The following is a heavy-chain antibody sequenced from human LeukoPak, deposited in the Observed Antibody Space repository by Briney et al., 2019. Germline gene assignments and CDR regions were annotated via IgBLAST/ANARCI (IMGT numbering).Heavy chain of an antibody. CDR2: ISSNGYYI. Sequence: GGSLRLSCAASGFTFSTYTINWVRQAPGKGLEWVSSISSNGYYIYYAGSVRGRFTISRDNAKNSLYLQMNSLRAEDTALYYCAREGLRTERSDTDAFDIWGQGTMVAVSS. V-gene: IGHV3-21*01. D-gene: IGHD3-3*01. CDR1: GFTFSTYT. J-gene: IGHJ3*02. CDR3: AREGLRTERSDTDAFDI.